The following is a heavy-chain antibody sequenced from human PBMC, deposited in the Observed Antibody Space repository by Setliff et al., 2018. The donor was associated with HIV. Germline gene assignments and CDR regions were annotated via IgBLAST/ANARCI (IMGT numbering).Heavy chain of an antibody. CDR3: ARTMTGSLGWFDP. CDR2: ISSSGGSYT. V-gene: IGHV3-11*06. CDR1: GFDFRFYG. D-gene: IGHD3-9*01. Sequence: GGSLRLSCAASGFDFRFYGMSWVRQAPGKGLEWVSYISSSGGSYTNYADSVKGRFTISRDIAKNSLFLQMNSLRAEDTAVYYCARTMTGSLGWFDPWGQGTLVTVSS. J-gene: IGHJ5*02.